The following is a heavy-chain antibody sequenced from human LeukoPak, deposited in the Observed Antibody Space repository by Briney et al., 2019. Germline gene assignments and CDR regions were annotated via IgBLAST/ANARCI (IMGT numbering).Heavy chain of an antibody. Sequence: ASVKVSCKASGCTFTTYAMNWVRQAPGQGLEWMGWINTNTGNPTYAQGFTGRFVFSLDTSVSTAYLQISSLKAEDSAVYYCAKQGPGYCSSTSCYAVDYWGQGTLVTVSS. D-gene: IGHD2-2*01. CDR1: GCTFTTYA. CDR3: AKQGPGYCSSTSCYAVDY. V-gene: IGHV7-4-1*02. J-gene: IGHJ4*02. CDR2: INTNTGNP.